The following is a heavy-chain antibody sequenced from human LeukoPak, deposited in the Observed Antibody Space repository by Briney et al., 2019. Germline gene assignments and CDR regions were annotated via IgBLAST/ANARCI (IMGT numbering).Heavy chain of an antibody. J-gene: IGHJ5*02. Sequence: ASETLSLTCTVSGGSISSSSYYWGWIRQPPGKGLEWIGSIYYSGSTYHNPSLKSRVTISVDTSKNQFSLKLSSVTAADTAVYYCASLAYCGGDCYDNWFDPWGQGTLVTVSS. CDR1: GGSISSSSYY. D-gene: IGHD2-21*02. V-gene: IGHV4-39*01. CDR3: ASLAYCGGDCYDNWFDP. CDR2: IYYSGST.